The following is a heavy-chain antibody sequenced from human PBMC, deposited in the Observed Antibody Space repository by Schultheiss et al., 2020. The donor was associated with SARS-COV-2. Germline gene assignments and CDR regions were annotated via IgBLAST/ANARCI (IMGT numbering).Heavy chain of an antibody. D-gene: IGHD3-3*01. CDR1: GGSISSGGYS. CDR3: ARSYYDFWSGYYGPNWFDP. V-gene: IGHV4-30-2*01. Sequence: SETLSLTCAVSGGSISSGGYSWSWIRQPPGKGLEWIGYIYLSGSTYYNPSLKSRVTISVDRSKNQFSLKLSSVTAADTAVYYCARSYYDFWSGYYGPNWFDPWGQGTLVTVSS. CDR2: IYLSGST. J-gene: IGHJ5*02.